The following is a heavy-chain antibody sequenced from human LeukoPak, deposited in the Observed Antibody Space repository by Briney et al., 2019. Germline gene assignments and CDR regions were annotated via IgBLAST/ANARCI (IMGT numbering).Heavy chain of an antibody. CDR2: IYSGGST. D-gene: IGHD3-9*01. Sequence: GGSLRLSCAASGFTVSSNYMSWVRQAPGKGLEWVSIIYSGGSTFYADSVKGRFTISRDNSKNTLYLQMNSLRAEDTAVYYCAKDRGYDILTGYYMDVWGKGTTVTISS. CDR1: GFTVSSNY. J-gene: IGHJ6*03. V-gene: IGHV3-53*05. CDR3: AKDRGYDILTGYYMDV.